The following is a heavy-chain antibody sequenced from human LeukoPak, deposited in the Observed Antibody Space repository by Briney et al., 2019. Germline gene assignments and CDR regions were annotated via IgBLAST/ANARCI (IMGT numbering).Heavy chain of an antibody. CDR1: GYSFTSYW. J-gene: IGHJ4*02. D-gene: IGHD2-2*01. CDR2: IYPGDSDT. CDR3: ARLGGDIVVVPAAYFDY. V-gene: IGHV5-51*01. Sequence: GESLKISCKGSGYSFTSYWIGCVRQMPGKGLEWMGIIYPGDSDTRYSPSFQGQVTISDDKSISTAYLQWSSLKASDTAMYYCARLGGDIVVVPAAYFDYWGQGTLVTVSS.